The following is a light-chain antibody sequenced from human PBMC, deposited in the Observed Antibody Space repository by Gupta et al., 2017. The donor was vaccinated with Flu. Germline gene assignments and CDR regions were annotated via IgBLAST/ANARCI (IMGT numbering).Light chain of an antibody. J-gene: IGLJ3*02. CDR2: RNA. V-gene: IGLV1-47*01. Sequence: QFVLTQTPSASCTPGRRVTISCFGGDSNIGHNYVYWYQQFPGAAPKVLIYRNAQRPSGVPDRISGSKSDTSASLAIGGLRAEDEADYYCSAWDDSLNAWVFGGGTKLTVL. CDR1: DSNIGHNY. CDR3: SAWDDSLNAWV.